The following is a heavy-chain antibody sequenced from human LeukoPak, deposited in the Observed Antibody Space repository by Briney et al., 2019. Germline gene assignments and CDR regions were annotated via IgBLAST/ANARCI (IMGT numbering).Heavy chain of an antibody. CDR3: ARVESGYSFRHYYYYMDV. D-gene: IGHD3-3*01. CDR2: IYTSGST. CDR1: GGSISSYY. J-gene: IGHJ6*03. Sequence: SETLSLTCTVFGGSISSYYWSWIRQPAGKGLEWIGRIYTSGSTNYNPSLKSRVTMSVDTSKNQFSLKLSSVTAADTAVYYCARVESGYSFRHYYYYMDVWGKGTTVTVSS. V-gene: IGHV4-4*07.